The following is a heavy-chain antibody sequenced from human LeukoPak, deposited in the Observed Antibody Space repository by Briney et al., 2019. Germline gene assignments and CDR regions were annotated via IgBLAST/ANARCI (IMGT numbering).Heavy chain of an antibody. Sequence: ASVKVSCKASGYTFTSYGISWVRQAPGQGLEWMGWINPNSGDTNYAQKFQGRVTMTRDTSIGTAYMELSRLRSDDTAVYYCARDSVGYCSSTSCYYDTFDIWGQGTMVTVSS. CDR3: ARDSVGYCSSTSCYYDTFDI. D-gene: IGHD2-2*03. CDR2: INPNSGDT. J-gene: IGHJ3*02. CDR1: GYTFTSYG. V-gene: IGHV1-2*02.